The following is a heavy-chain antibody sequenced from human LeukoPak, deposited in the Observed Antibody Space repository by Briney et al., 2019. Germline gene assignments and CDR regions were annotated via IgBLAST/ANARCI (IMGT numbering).Heavy chain of an antibody. D-gene: IGHD3-10*01. J-gene: IGHJ4*02. CDR3: AKDYAYYGSGSYYNDY. CDR1: GFTLRSHG. V-gene: IGHV3-30*18. Sequence: GGPLRLSCAASGFTLRSHGMHWVGQAPGRGLGWVAVISYDGSNKYYADSVKGRFTISRDNSKNTLYLQMNSLRAEDTAVYYCAKDYAYYGSGSYYNDYWGQGTLVTVSS. CDR2: ISYDGSNK.